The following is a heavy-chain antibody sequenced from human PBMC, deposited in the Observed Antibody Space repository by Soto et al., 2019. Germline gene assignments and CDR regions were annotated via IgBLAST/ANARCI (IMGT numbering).Heavy chain of an antibody. Sequence: ASVKVSCKASSYTLTSYGISWVRQAPGQGLEWMGWISAYNGNTNYAHKIQGRVTMTTDTYTGTAYMVRRSLRSADTAVYYSARDLDVVVGAALALHFWGQGTLVTVS. D-gene: IGHD2-15*01. V-gene: IGHV1-18*01. CDR2: ISAYNGNT. CDR1: SYTLTSYG. J-gene: IGHJ4*03. CDR3: ARDLDVVVGAALALHF.